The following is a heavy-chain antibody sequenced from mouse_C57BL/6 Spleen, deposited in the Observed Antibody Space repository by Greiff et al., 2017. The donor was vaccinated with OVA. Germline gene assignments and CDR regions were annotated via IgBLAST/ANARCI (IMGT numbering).Heavy chain of an antibody. D-gene: IGHD2-1*01. V-gene: IGHV1-15*01. CDR2: IDPETGGT. J-gene: IGHJ3*01. CDR1: GYAFTDYE. CDR3: TNYGNYVPFAY. Sequence: VQLQQSGAELVRPGASVTLSCKASGYAFTDYEMHWVKQTPVHGLEWIGAIDPETGGTAYNQKFKGKAILTADKSSSTAYMELRSLTSEDSAVYYCTNYGNYVPFAYWGQGTLVTVSA.